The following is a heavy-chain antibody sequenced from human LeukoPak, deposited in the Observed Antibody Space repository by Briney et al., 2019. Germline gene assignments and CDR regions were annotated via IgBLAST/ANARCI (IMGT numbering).Heavy chain of an antibody. V-gene: IGHV4-4*07. J-gene: IGHJ5*02. CDR3: ARTVVRSGLKHNWFDP. CDR1: GGSISSYY. CDR2: IYTNGST. Sequence: PSETLSLTCTVSGGSISSYYWSWIRQPAGKGLEWIGRIYTNGSTNYNPSLKSRVTMSVDTSKNQFSLKLNSVTAADTAVYYCARTVVRSGLKHNWFDPWGQGTLVTVSS. D-gene: IGHD3-10*01.